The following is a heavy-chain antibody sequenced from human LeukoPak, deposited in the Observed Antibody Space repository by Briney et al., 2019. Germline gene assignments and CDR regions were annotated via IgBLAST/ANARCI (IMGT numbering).Heavy chain of an antibody. J-gene: IGHJ4*02. CDR3: ARARTTRGFDY. Sequence: GGSLRLSCAASGFTFDSYGIHWVRQAPGKGLEWVAFIWYDGSNKYYADSVKGRFTISRDNSKNTLYLQMNSLRAEDTAVYYCARARTTRGFDYWGQGTLVTVSS. V-gene: IGHV3-33*01. D-gene: IGHD4-17*01. CDR2: IWYDGSNK. CDR1: GFTFDSYG.